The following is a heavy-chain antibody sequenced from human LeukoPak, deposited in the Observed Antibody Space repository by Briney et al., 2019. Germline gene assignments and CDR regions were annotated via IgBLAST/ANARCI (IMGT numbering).Heavy chain of an antibody. Sequence: GASVKVSCKASGGTFSSYAISWVRQAPGQGLEWMGGIIPIFGTANYAQKFQGRVTITADESTSTAYMELSSLRSEDTAVYYCATDPTYYYDSSGYIYWGQGTLVTVSS. CDR3: ATDPTYYYDSSGYIY. D-gene: IGHD3-22*01. CDR1: GGTFSSYA. V-gene: IGHV1-69*01. J-gene: IGHJ4*02. CDR2: IIPIFGTA.